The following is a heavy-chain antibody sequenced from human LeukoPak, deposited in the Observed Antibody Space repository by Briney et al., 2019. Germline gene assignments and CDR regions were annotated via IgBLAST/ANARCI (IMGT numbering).Heavy chain of an antibody. Sequence: PSETLSLTCTVSGGSFSSSSYYWGWIRQPPGKGLEWIGSIYYSGSTYYNPSLKSRVTISVDTSKNQFSLKLSSVTAADTAVYYCARAGSEGAFDIWGQGIMVTVSS. CDR2: IYYSGST. J-gene: IGHJ3*02. V-gene: IGHV4-39*07. CDR3: ARAGSEGAFDI. D-gene: IGHD2-15*01. CDR1: GGSFSSSSYY.